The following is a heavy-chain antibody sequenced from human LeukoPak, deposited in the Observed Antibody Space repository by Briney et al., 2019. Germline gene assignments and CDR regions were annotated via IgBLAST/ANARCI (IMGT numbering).Heavy chain of an antibody. V-gene: IGHV3-30*02. CDR2: IRSDGISK. J-gene: IGHJ4*02. CDR1: GFTFSTHG. CDR3: AKWSGDYPSYYLDY. Sequence: GGSLRLSCAASGFTFSTHGMHWVRQAPGKGLEWVALIRSDGISKNYADSVKGRFTISRDTSKNTVYLQMNSLRAEDTAVYSCAKWSGDYPSYYLDYWGQGTLVTVSS. D-gene: IGHD4-17*01.